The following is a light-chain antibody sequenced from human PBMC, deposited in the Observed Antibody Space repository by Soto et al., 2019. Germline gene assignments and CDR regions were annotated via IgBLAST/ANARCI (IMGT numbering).Light chain of an antibody. CDR1: PSVSSN. CDR2: GAS. V-gene: IGKV3-15*01. Sequence: EIVMTQSPATLSVSPGERATLSCRASPSVSSNLAWSQQKPGQAPRLLIYGASTRATGIPARFSGRGSGTEFTLTISSLQSEDFAFYYCQQYNNWPPYTFGQGTKLEIK. CDR3: QQYNNWPPYT. J-gene: IGKJ2*01.